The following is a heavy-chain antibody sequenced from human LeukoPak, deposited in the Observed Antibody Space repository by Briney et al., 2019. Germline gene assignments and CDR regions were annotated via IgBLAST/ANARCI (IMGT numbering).Heavy chain of an antibody. D-gene: IGHD3-3*01. V-gene: IGHV4-59*01. Sequence: SETLSLTCTVSGGSISSYYWSWIRQPPGKGLEWIGYIYYSGSTDYNPSLKSRVTISVDTSKDQFSLKLSSVTAADTAVYYCARDVRYYDFWSGYYRTSNWFDRWGQGTLVTVSS. CDR2: IYYSGST. J-gene: IGHJ5*02. CDR1: GGSISSYY. CDR3: ARDVRYYDFWSGYYRTSNWFDR.